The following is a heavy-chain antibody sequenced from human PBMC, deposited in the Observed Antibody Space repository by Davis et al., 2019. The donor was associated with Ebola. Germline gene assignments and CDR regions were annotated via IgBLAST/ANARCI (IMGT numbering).Heavy chain of an antibody. V-gene: IGHV1-46*01. CDR2: INPNDGRT. CDR1: GYTFTNYY. Sequence: AASVKVSCKASGYTFTNYYMHWVRQAPGQGLEWMGMINPNDGRTIYAQKFQGRVTVTRDTSTTTVYMELDRLRSDDTAVYYCARGHTYGRWDDWFDPWGQGTLVTVSS. CDR3: ARGHTYGRWDDWFDP. J-gene: IGHJ5*02. D-gene: IGHD4-17*01.